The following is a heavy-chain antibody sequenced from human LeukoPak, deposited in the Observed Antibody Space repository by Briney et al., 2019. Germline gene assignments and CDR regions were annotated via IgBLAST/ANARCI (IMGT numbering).Heavy chain of an antibody. CDR1: GFTFGRYA. CDR3: AKDWQQLVGECYFDY. CDR2: ISSSGGST. D-gene: IGHD6-13*01. V-gene: IGHV3-23*01. Sequence: GGSLRLSCAASGFTFGRYAMSWVRQAPGRGMEWVSGISSSGGSTYYADSVKGRFTISRDNSKNTLYLQMNSLRAEDTAVYYCAKDWQQLVGECYFDYWGQGTLVTVSS. J-gene: IGHJ4*02.